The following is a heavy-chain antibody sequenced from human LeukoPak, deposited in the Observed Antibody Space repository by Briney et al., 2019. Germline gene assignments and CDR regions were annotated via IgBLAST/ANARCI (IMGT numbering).Heavy chain of an antibody. D-gene: IGHD3-10*01. CDR1: GGSFSGYY. J-gene: IGHJ4*02. CDR2: INHSGST. V-gene: IGHV4-34*01. CDR3: ARDRNYYGSGSYVGVDY. Sequence: PSETLSLTCAVYGGSFSGYYWSWIRQPPGKGLEWIGEINHSGSTNYNPSLKSRVTVSVDTSKNQFSLKLSSVTAADTAVYYCARDRNYYGSGSYVGVDYWGQGTLVTVSS.